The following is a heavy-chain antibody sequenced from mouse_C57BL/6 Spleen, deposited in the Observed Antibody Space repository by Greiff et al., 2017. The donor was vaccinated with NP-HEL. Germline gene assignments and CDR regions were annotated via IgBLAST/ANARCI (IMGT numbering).Heavy chain of an antibody. CDR3: ARNPLSDYYGSSWYFDV. CDR1: GFTFSSYT. J-gene: IGHJ1*03. CDR2: ISGGGGNT. D-gene: IGHD1-1*01. V-gene: IGHV5-9*01. Sequence: EVKVVESGGGLVKPGGSLKLSCAASGFTFSSYTMSWVRQTPEKRLEWVATISGGGGNTYYPDSVKGRFTISRDNAKNTLYLQMSSLRSEDTALYYCARNPLSDYYGSSWYFDVWGTGTTVTVSS.